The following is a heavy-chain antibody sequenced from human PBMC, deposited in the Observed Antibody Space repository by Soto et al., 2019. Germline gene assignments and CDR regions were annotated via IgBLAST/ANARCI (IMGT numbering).Heavy chain of an antibody. Sequence: PSQTLSLTCAISGDSVSSNSAAWNWIRQSPSGGLEWLGRTLYRSKWYSDYAVSVKSRITINPDTSKNQFSLQLNSVTASDTSVYYCSTYEGWGMTGTEGAFDIWGQGTKVTVSS. CDR2: TLYRSKWYS. J-gene: IGHJ3*02. V-gene: IGHV6-1*01. CDR3: STYEGWGMTGTEGAFDI. D-gene: IGHD1-7*01. CDR1: GDSVSSNSAA.